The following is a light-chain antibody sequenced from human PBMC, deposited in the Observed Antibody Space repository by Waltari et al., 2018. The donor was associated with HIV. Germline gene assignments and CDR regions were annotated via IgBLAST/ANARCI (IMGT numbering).Light chain of an antibody. CDR2: TND. Sequence: QSVLTQPPSASGAPGQGVTISCSGSFEGKPVTWYQPLPGTATKRLLYTNDRRASGVPDRFSGSKSDTSASLAISGLQSEDEADYYCAVWDDSLNGVFGGGTRLTVL. CDR1: FEGKP. J-gene: IGLJ3*02. CDR3: AVWDDSLNGV. V-gene: IGLV1-44*01.